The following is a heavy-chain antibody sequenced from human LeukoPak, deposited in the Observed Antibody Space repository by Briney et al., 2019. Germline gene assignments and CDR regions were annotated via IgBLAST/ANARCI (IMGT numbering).Heavy chain of an antibody. CDR3: ARDGLVVPKY. CDR1: GYSISSGYY. Sequence: SETLSLTCTVSGYSISSGYYWAWIRQPPGKGLEWIGSVYHSGSTYYSPSLESRVTISIDTSRNKFSLKLNSVTAADTAFYFGARDGLVVPKYWGQGILVTVSS. D-gene: IGHD2-2*01. CDR2: VYHSGST. V-gene: IGHV4-38-2*02. J-gene: IGHJ4*02.